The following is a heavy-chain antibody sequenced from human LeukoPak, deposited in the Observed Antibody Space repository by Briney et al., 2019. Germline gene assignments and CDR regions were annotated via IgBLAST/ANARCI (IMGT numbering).Heavy chain of an antibody. J-gene: IGHJ4*02. CDR2: IIPIFGTA. D-gene: IGHD6-19*01. CDR1: GGTLTSYA. Sequence: GASVKVSCKASGGTLTSYAISWVRQAPGQGLEWMGGIIPIFGTANYAQKFQGRVTITADESTSTAYMELSSLRSEDTAVYYCARAPSYSSGWYHFDYWGQGTLVTVSS. CDR3: ARAPSYSSGWYHFDY. V-gene: IGHV1-69*13.